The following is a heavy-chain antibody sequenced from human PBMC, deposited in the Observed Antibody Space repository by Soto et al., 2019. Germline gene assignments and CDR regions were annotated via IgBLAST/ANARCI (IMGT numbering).Heavy chain of an antibody. Sequence: EVQLVESGGGLVQPGGSLRLSCAASGFTFSSYAMHWVRQAPGKGLEYVSAISSNEGSTYYANSVKGRFTISRDNSKNTLYLQMGSLRAEDMAVYYCAREGYCSSTSCYSFDYWGQGTLVTVSS. J-gene: IGHJ4*02. CDR1: GFTFSSYA. CDR2: ISSNEGST. V-gene: IGHV3-64*01. D-gene: IGHD2-2*01. CDR3: AREGYCSSTSCYSFDY.